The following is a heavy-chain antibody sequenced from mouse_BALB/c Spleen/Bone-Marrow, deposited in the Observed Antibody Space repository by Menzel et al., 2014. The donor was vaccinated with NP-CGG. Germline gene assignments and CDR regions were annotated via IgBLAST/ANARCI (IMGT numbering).Heavy chain of an antibody. V-gene: IGHV5-6*02. D-gene: IGHD4-1*01. Sequence: EVKLMESGGDLVKPGGSLKLSCAASGFTFSSYGMSWVRQTPDKRLEWVATISSGGSYTYYPDSVKGRFTISRDNAKSTLYLQMISLKSEDTAIYYCTRRGFWDGRDAMDYWGQGTSVTVSS. CDR1: GFTFSSYG. J-gene: IGHJ4*01. CDR2: ISSGGSYT. CDR3: TRRGFWDGRDAMDY.